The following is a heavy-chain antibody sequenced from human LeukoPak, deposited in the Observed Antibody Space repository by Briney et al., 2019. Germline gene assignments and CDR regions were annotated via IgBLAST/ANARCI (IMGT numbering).Heavy chain of an antibody. V-gene: IGHV1-8*03. Sequence: ASVKVSCKASGYTFTSYDINWVRQATVQGLEWMGWMNPNSGNTGYAQKFQGRVTITRNTSISTAYMELSSLRSEDTAVYYCARVGPSYYYYYMDVWGKGTTVTVSS. CDR2: MNPNSGNT. CDR1: GYTFTSYD. D-gene: IGHD3-16*01. CDR3: ARVGPSYYYYYMDV. J-gene: IGHJ6*03.